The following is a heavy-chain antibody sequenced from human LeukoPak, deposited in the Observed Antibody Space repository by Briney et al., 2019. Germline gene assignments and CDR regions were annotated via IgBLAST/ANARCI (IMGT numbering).Heavy chain of an antibody. Sequence: GASVTVSCKASGYTFTAYYMHWVRQAPGQGLEWMGWINPNTGGTDYAQRFQGRVTMTRDTSISTAYMELSSLISDDTAVYYCARDVFAEYNTHHKFDPWGQGTLVTVSS. V-gene: IGHV1-2*02. CDR3: ARDVFAEYNTHHKFDP. CDR1: GYTFTAYY. D-gene: IGHD1-14*01. CDR2: INPNTGGT. J-gene: IGHJ5*02.